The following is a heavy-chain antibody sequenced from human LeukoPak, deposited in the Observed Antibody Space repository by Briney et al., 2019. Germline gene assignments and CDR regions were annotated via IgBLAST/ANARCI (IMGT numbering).Heavy chain of an antibody. CDR1: GFTLSSYS. V-gene: IGHV3-21*01. J-gene: IGHJ6*03. CDR2: ISSSSSYI. Sequence: GGSLRLSCAASGFTLSSYSMNWVRQAPGKGLEWVSSISSSSSYIYYADSVKGRFTISRDNAKNSLYLQMNSLRAGDTAVYYCARDALWSGYYYYYYYDMDVWGKGTTVTVSS. CDR3: ARDALWSGYYYYYYYDMDV. D-gene: IGHD3-3*01.